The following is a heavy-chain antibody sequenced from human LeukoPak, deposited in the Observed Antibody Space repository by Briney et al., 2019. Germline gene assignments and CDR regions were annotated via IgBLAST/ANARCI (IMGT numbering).Heavy chain of an antibody. J-gene: IGHJ4*02. D-gene: IGHD4-23*01. CDR2: INNNWDT. V-gene: IGHV4-59*12. CDR3: ALVTPFLGVY. Sequence: PSETLSLTCTVSGGSIRNDYWSWIRQPPGKGLEWIAYINNNWDTNYSPSLKSRATISIDTSKNQFSLKLSSVTAADTAVYYCALVTPFLGVYRGQGTLVTVSS. CDR1: GGSIRNDY.